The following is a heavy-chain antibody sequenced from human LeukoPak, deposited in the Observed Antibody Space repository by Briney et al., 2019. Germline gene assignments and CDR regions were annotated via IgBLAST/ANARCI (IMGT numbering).Heavy chain of an antibody. D-gene: IGHD1-26*01. CDR2: ISSSGRTM. CDR3: ARDNYSGSRYFDH. CDR1: GFTFSTYS. V-gene: IGHV3-48*04. J-gene: IGHJ4*02. Sequence: GGSLRLSCAASGFTFSTYSMNWVRQAPGKGLEWVSYISSSGRTMYYADSVKGRFTISRDNAKNSLYLQMNSLRAEDTAIYYCARDNYSGSRYFDHWGQGTLVTVSS.